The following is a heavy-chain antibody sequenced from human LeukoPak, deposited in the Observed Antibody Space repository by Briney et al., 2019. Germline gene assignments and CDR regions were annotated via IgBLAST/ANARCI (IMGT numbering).Heavy chain of an antibody. CDR2: ISGSGGST. J-gene: IGHJ4*02. D-gene: IGHD4-17*01. V-gene: IGHV3-23*01. Sequence: GGSLRLSYAASGFTFSSYAMSWVRQAPGKGLEWVSAISGSGGSTYYADSVKGRFTISRDNSKNTLYLQMNSLRAEDTAVYYCAKDPRMTTVVTPHYVYWGQGTLVTVSS. CDR3: AKDPRMTTVVTPHYVY. CDR1: GFTFSSYA.